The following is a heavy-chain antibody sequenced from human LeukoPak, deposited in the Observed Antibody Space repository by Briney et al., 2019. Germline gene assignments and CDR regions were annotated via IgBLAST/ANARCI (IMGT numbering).Heavy chain of an antibody. V-gene: IGHV3-23*01. CDR3: ARRGAAGTYYFDY. CDR2: ISGSGGGT. Sequence: PGGSLRLSCAASGFTFSSYVMSWVRQVAGKGLEWVSAISGSGGGTYYADSVKGRFTISRDNSKNTLYLQTTSLRAEDTALYYCARRGAAGTYYFDYWGQGTLVTVSS. D-gene: IGHD6-13*01. J-gene: IGHJ4*02. CDR1: GFTFSSYV.